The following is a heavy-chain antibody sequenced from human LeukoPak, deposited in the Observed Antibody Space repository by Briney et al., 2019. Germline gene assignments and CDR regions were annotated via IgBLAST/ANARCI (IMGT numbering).Heavy chain of an antibody. CDR3: ARSKLGIYWYFDL. D-gene: IGHD7-27*01. Sequence: SVKVSCKASGGTFSSYAISWVRQAPGQGLEWMGGIIPIFGTANCAQKFQGRVTITADESTSTAYMELSSLRSEDTAVYYCARSKLGIYWYFDLWGRGTLVTVSS. J-gene: IGHJ2*01. CDR2: IIPIFGTA. CDR1: GGTFSSYA. V-gene: IGHV1-69*13.